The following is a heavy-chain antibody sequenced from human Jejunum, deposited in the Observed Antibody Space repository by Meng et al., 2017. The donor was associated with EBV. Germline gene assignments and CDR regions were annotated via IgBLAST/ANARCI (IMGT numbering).Heavy chain of an antibody. J-gene: IGHJ4*02. CDR2: IYHIGST. D-gene: IGHD4-17*01. CDR3: ARGGPDFGDYVPFDY. Sequence: LQLPESGSGLVKPSQTLSLTCAVSGDSITRGAYLWSWIRQPPGKGLEWIGNIYHIGSTYYNPSLKSRVTISVDRSKNQFSLKLTSVTAADTAVYYCARGGPDFGDYVPFDYWGQGTLVTVSS. V-gene: IGHV4-30-2*01. CDR1: GDSITRGAYL.